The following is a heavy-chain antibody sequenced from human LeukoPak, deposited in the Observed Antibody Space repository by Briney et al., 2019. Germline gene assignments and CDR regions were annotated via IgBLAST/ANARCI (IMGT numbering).Heavy chain of an antibody. V-gene: IGHV4-38-2*02. Sequence: PSETLSLTCAVSGYYISSGYYWGWIRQPPGKGLEWIASIYHSGSTYYNPSLKSRVTISVGTSKNQFSLKLSSVTAADTAVYYCARDPGTTVDYWGQGTLVTVSS. CDR3: ARDPGTTVDY. D-gene: IGHD4-17*01. J-gene: IGHJ4*02. CDR1: GYYISSGYY. CDR2: IYHSGST.